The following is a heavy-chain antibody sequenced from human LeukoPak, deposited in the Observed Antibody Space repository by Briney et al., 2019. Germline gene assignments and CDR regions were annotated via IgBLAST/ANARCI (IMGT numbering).Heavy chain of an antibody. CDR3: AKGIYDMDV. V-gene: IGHV3-23*01. J-gene: IGHJ6*02. CDR2: ISGSSRST. Sequence: GGSLRLSCAASGFTFSSYAMSWVRQAPGKGLEWVSTISGSSRSTYYADSVKGRFAISRDNSKNTLYLQMNSLRAEGTAVYFCAKGIYDMDVWGQGTTVTVSS. CDR1: GFTFSSYA.